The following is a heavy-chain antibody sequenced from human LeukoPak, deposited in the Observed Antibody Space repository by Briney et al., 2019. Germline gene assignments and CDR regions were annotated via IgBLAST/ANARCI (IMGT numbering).Heavy chain of an antibody. CDR1: GFTFSSYE. Sequence: QPGGSLRLSCATSGFTFSSYEMNWVRQAPGKGLEWISHISSSGSSTYYADSVKGRFTVSRDNAHNSLYLLMNSLRAEDTAVYYCAESAWLGFWGQGTLVTVSS. J-gene: IGHJ4*02. CDR3: AESAWLGF. V-gene: IGHV3-48*03. D-gene: IGHD6-19*01. CDR2: ISSSGSST.